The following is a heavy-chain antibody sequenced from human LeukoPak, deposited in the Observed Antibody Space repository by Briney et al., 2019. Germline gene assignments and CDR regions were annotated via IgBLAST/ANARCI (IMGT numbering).Heavy chain of an antibody. V-gene: IGHV4-4*07. CDR1: GGSISRYY. D-gene: IGHD3-3*01. CDR3: ARDLLSIFWFDP. Sequence: SETLSLTCTVCGGSISRYYWRWIRQPAGKGLEWIGRIYTSGSTNYNPSLKTRVTMTVDTSKNQFSLKLSSVTAADTAVYYCARDLLSIFWFDPWGQGTLVTVCS. CDR2: IYTSGST. J-gene: IGHJ5*02.